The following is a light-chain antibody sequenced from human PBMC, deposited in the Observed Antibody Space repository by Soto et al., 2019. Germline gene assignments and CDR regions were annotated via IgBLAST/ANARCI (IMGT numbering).Light chain of an antibody. CDR3: QQYDSSPLWT. CDR1: QSVSSSY. CDR2: GAS. Sequence: DIVLTQSPGTLSLSPGERATLSCRASQSVSSSYLAWYQQKPGQAPRLLIYGASSRATGIPDRFSGSGSGPDFTLTISRLEPEDFAVYYCQQYDSSPLWTFGQGTKVDIK. V-gene: IGKV3-20*01. J-gene: IGKJ1*01.